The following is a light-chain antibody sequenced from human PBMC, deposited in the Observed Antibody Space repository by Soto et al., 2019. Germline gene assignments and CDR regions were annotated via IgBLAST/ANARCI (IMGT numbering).Light chain of an antibody. CDR2: DAS. CDR1: QSVGTF. Sequence: EIVLTQSPATLSLSPCERATLSPSASQSVGTFFAWYQQKPGQAPRLLIYDASNRATGIPARFSGSGSGTDFTLTISSLEPEDFAVYYCQQCNNWPQWTFGQGTKVDIK. CDR3: QQCNNWPQWT. J-gene: IGKJ1*01. V-gene: IGKV3-11*01.